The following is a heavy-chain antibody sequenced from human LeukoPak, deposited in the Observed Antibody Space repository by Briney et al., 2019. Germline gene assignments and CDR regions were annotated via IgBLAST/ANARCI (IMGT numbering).Heavy chain of an antibody. D-gene: IGHD3-9*01. CDR1: GFTFSNFG. V-gene: IGHV3-30*02. CDR3: VKEGRFDVLTGYYKKSAYYFDQ. J-gene: IGHJ4*02. Sequence: GGSLRLSCIASGFTFSNFGMHWVRQAPGKGLEWVAFIRYDGSIKYYADSVKGRFTISRDNSKNTLYLQMNRLTSADTAVYYCVKEGRFDVLTGYYKKSAYYFDQWGQGTLVTVSS. CDR2: IRYDGSIK.